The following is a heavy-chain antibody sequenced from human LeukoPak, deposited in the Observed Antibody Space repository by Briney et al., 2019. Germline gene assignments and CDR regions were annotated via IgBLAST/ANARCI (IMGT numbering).Heavy chain of an antibody. CDR2: ISAYNGNT. Sequence: ASVKASCKAPGYTFTSYGISWVRQAPGQGLEWMGWISAYNGNTNYAQKLQGRVTMTTDTSTSTAYMELRSLRSDDTAVYYCAREVTDLNTSWLVLDAYYFDYWGQGTLVTVSS. CDR1: GYTFTSYG. CDR3: AREVTDLNTSWLVLDAYYFDY. J-gene: IGHJ4*02. D-gene: IGHD6-19*01. V-gene: IGHV1-18*01.